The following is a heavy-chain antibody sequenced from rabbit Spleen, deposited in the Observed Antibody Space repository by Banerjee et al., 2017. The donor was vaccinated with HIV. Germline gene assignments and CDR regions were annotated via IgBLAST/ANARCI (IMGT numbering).Heavy chain of an antibody. D-gene: IGHD6-1*01. CDR2: IDAGSSGFT. Sequence: QSLEESGGDLVKPEGSLTLTCTASGFSFSSSYYMCWVRQAPGRGLEWIACIDAGSSGFTYFANWAKGRFTISKSSSTTVTLQMTSLTAADTATYFCARDTGSSFSSYGMDLWGQGTLVTVS. V-gene: IGHV1S40*01. J-gene: IGHJ3*01. CDR3: ARDTGSSFSSYGMDL. CDR1: GFSFSSSYY.